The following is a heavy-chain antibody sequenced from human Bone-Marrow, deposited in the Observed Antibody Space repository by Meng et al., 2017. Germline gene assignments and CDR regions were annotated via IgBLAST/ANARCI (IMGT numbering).Heavy chain of an antibody. CDR3: ARALGWGRFDS. Sequence: LSLTGAASGFSFSDYWMTWVRQAPGKGLEWVASIKPDGSETKYVDSVKGRFTISRDNAKKSLLLQMKRLRVEDTAVYYGARALGWGRFDSWGQRTLVTVSS. CDR2: IKPDGSET. V-gene: IGHV3-7*01. CDR1: GFSFSDYW. D-gene: IGHD3/OR15-3a*01. J-gene: IGHJ5*01.